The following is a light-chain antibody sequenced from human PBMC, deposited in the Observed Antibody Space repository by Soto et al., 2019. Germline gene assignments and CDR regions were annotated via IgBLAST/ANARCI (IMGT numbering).Light chain of an antibody. CDR3: QQYGSSPVT. CDR2: GAS. J-gene: IGKJ2*01. V-gene: IGKV3-20*01. Sequence: EIVLTQSPGTLSLSPGERATLSCRASQSVSSSYLAWYQQKPGQGPRLLIYGASSRATGIPDRFSGSGSGTDFTLTISRLEPEDFAVYDCQQYGSSPVTFGQGTKLEIK. CDR1: QSVSSSY.